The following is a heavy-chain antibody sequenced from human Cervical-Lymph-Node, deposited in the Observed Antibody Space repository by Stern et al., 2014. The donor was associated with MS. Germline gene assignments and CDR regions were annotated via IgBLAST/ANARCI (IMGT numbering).Heavy chain of an antibody. J-gene: IGHJ4*02. CDR3: ARSQYCGGDCYPYGRYFDY. V-gene: IGHV4-31*03. CDR1: GGSISSIGYY. Sequence: VQLVESGPGLVKPSQTLSHTCTVSGGSISSIGYYWSWIRQHPGKGLEWIGYIYSSGSTDYNPSLRSRVSISVDTSKKQFSLKLSSVSAADTATYYCARSQYCGGDCYPYGRYFDYWGQGTLVAVSS. CDR2: IYSSGST. D-gene: IGHD2-21*02.